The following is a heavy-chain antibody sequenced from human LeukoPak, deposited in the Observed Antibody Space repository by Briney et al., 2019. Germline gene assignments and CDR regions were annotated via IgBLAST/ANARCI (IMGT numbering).Heavy chain of an antibody. J-gene: IGHJ4*02. CDR1: GSSFTTYW. V-gene: IGHV5-51*01. D-gene: IGHD5-24*01. CDR2: VYPGDSDT. Sequence: GASLQISCEGSGSSFTTYWIAGVRQLRGKGLEWMGFVYPGDSDTRYSPSFQGQVTISADKSINTACLQWSSLKASDTAMYYCARQSAGRDGYKDYWGQGTLVTVSS. CDR3: ARQSAGRDGYKDY.